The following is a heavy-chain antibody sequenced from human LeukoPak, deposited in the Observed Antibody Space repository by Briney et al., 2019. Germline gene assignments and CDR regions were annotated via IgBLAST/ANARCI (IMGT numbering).Heavy chain of an antibody. Sequence: ASVKVSCKTSGFTFRDYAIGWVRHVPGQGLEWMGWISGYNDNTNFAQRLQDRISMATDTSTDTAYMTLRSLRSDDTAVYFCARVHRPYNIGLMDYWGQGTQITVSS. CDR1: GFTFRDYA. CDR2: ISGYNDNT. D-gene: IGHD6-25*01. J-gene: IGHJ4*02. V-gene: IGHV1-18*01. CDR3: ARVHRPYNIGLMDY.